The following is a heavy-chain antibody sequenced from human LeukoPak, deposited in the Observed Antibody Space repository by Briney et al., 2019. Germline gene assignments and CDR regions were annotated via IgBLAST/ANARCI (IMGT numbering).Heavy chain of an antibody. CDR1: GFTFSDYY. CDR2: ISSSGSTI. V-gene: IGHV3-11*01. CDR3: ARDGDIVVVPAASNYYMDV. Sequence: GGSLTLSCAASGFTFSDYYMSWIRQAPGKGLEWVSYISSSGSTIYYADSVKGRFTISRDNAKNSLHLQMNSLRAEDTAVYYCARDGDIVVVPAASNYYMDVWGKGTTVTVSS. D-gene: IGHD2-2*01. J-gene: IGHJ6*03.